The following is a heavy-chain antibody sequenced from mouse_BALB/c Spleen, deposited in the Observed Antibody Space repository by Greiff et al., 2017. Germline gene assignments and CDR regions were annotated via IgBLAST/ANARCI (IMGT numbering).Heavy chain of an antibody. CDR3: ARGNNYYGSSSYYYAMDY. Sequence: ESGPGLVKPSQSLSLTCSVTGYSITSGYYWNWIRQFPGNKLEWMGYISYDGSNNYNPSLKNRISITRDTSKNQFFLKLNSVTTEDTATYYCARGNNYYGSSSYYYAMDYWGQGTSVTVSS. CDR2: ISYDGSN. J-gene: IGHJ4*01. D-gene: IGHD1-1*01. CDR1: GYSITSGYY. V-gene: IGHV3-6*02.